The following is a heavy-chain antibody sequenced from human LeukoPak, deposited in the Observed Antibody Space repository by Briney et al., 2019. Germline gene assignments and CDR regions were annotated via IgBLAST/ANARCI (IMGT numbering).Heavy chain of an antibody. CDR2: IDPNSGGT. CDR3: ARALRLWGGNSGIAFDI. J-gene: IGHJ3*02. V-gene: IGHV1-2*02. CDR1: GYTFTDFY. D-gene: IGHD4-23*01. Sequence: ASVKVSCKASGYTFTDFYMYWVRQAPGQGLGWMGWIDPNSGGTGYAEKFQGRVTMTRDTSLSTAYMELSSLRSDDTAVYYCARALRLWGGNSGIAFDIWGQGTMVTVSS.